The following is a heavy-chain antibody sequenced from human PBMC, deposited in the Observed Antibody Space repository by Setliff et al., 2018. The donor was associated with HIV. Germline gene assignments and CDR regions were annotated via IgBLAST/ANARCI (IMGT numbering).Heavy chain of an antibody. V-gene: IGHV4-34*01. CDR3: VRGANFYTPRKRIFDY. D-gene: IGHD3-3*01. Sequence: SETLSLTCSVYGASLSPYFWHWIRQSPGKGLEWIGEISHNGGFNYSPSLESRLTMSVDTPRNQVSLNLSAVTAADTAIYYCVRGANFYTPRKRIFDYWGQGMSVTVSS. CDR1: GASLSPYF. J-gene: IGHJ4*02. CDR2: ISHNGGF.